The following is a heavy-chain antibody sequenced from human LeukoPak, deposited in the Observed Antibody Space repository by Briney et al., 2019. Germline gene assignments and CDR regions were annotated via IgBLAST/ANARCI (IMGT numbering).Heavy chain of an antibody. CDR1: GYTFTSYY. Sequence: ASVKVSCKASGYTFTSYYMHWVRQAPGQGLEWMGVINTSTGSTTYAQKFQGRVTMTRDTSTSTVYMELGSLRSEDTAVYNCARGDGYSSSWYTQHFQHWGQGTLVTVSS. J-gene: IGHJ1*01. CDR3: ARGDGYSSSWYTQHFQH. V-gene: IGHV1-46*01. CDR2: INTSTGST. D-gene: IGHD6-13*01.